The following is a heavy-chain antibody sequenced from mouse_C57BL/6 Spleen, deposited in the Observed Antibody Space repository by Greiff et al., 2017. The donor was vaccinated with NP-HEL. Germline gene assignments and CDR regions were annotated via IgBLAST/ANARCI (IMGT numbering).Heavy chain of an antibody. D-gene: IGHD4-1*01. CDR2: ISGGGGNT. J-gene: IGHJ2*01. V-gene: IGHV5-9*04. Sequence: EVQLVESGGGLVKPGGSLKLSCAASGFTFSSYTMSWVRQTPEKRLEWVATISGGGGNTYYPDSVKGRFTISRDNAKNTLYLQMSSLRSEDTAVYYCARHWDFDYWGQGTTLTVSS. CDR3: ARHWDFDY. CDR1: GFTFSSYT.